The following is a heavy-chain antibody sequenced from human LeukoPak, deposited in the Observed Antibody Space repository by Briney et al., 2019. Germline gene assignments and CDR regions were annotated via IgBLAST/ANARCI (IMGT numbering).Heavy chain of an antibody. CDR2: IHYSGST. J-gene: IGHJ5*02. CDR3: ARVPNYNNWFDP. D-gene: IGHD5-24*01. CDR1: GGSISSYY. Sequence: SETLSLTCTVSGGSISSYYWSWIRQPPGKGLEWIGYIHYSGSTNYNPSLKSRVTISVDTSKNRFSLKLSSVTAADTAVYYCARVPNYNNWFDPWGQGTLVTVSS. V-gene: IGHV4-59*01.